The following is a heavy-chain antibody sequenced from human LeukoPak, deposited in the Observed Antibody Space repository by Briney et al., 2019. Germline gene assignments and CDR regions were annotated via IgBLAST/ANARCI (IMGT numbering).Heavy chain of an antibody. CDR3: ARHPSGSSFDY. CDR1: GGSISSSSYY. CDR2: IHYSGST. Sequence: SETLSLTCTVSGGSISSSSYYWGWIRQPPGKGLEWIGTIHYSGSTYYNPYLKSRVTISVDTSKNQFSLKLSSVTAADTAVYYCARHPSGSSFDYWGQGTLVTVSS. D-gene: IGHD1-26*01. V-gene: IGHV4-39*01. J-gene: IGHJ4*02.